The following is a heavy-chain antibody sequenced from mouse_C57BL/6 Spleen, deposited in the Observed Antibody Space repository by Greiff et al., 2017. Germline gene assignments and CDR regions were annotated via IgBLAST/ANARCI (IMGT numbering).Heavy chain of an antibody. CDR3: ARDRLSYAMDY. V-gene: IGHV5-4*01. Sequence: EVQVVESGGGLVKPGGSLKPSCAASGFTFSSYAMSWVRQTPEKRLEWVATISDGGSYTYYPDNVKGRFTISRDNAKNNLYLQMSHLKSEDTAMYYCARDRLSYAMDYWGQGTSVTVSS. CDR1: GFTFSSYA. J-gene: IGHJ4*01. CDR2: ISDGGSYT. D-gene: IGHD3-2*02.